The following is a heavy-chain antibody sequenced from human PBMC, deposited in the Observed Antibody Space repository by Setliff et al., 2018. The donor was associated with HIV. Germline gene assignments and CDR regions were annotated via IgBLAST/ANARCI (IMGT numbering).Heavy chain of an antibody. CDR2: IIPIFGTA. V-gene: IGHV1-69*13. D-gene: IGHD1-1*01. CDR1: GGTFSSYA. J-gene: IGHJ6*03. Sequence: GASVKVSCKASGGTFSSYAISWVRQAPGQGLELMGGIIPIFGTANYAQKFQGRVTITADESTSTAYMELSSLRSEDTAVYYCARNPQPTGTPDYYYYYYMDVWGKGTTVTVSS. CDR3: ARNPQPTGTPDYYYYYYMDV.